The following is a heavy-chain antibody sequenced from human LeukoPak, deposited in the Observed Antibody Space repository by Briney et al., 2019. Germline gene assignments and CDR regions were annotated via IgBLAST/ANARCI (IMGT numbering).Heavy chain of an antibody. CDR2: ITSSSRYI. V-gene: IGHV3-21*01. CDR1: GFTFSDYS. Sequence: PGGSLRLSCAASGFTFSDYSMTWVRQAPGKGLEWVSSITSSSRYIYYADSVKGRFSISRDDARSSLYLQMNSLRVEDTAVYYCARDRHPFDPWGQGTLVTVSS. J-gene: IGHJ5*02. CDR3: ARDRHPFDP.